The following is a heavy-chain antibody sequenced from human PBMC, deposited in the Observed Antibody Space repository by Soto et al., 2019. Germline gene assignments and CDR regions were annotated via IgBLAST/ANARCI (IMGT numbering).Heavy chain of an antibody. CDR1: GFTFSNAW. D-gene: IGHD3-22*01. Sequence: EVHLVESGGGLVKPGGSLRLSSAASGFTFSNAWINWVRQTPGKGLEWVGRVKSKTDGGTTDFAAPVKGRFAISRDDSKNMVYLEMNSLKTEDTAIYYCTTDSYITSIIVRFDYWGHGTLVTVSS. V-gene: IGHV3-15*07. CDR2: VKSKTDGGTT. J-gene: IGHJ4*01. CDR3: TTDSYITSIIVRFDY.